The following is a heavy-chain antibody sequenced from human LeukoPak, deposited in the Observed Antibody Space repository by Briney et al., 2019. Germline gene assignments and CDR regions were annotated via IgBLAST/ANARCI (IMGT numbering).Heavy chain of an antibody. D-gene: IGHD5-18*01. CDR3: ARHSPRGYSYALNWFDP. CDR2: IYPGDSDT. Sequence: GESLNISCKGSGYSFTSYWIGWVRQMPGKGLEWMGIIYPGDSDTRNSPSFQGQVTISADKSISTAYLQWSSLKASDTAMYYCARHSPRGYSYALNWFDPWGQGTLVTVSS. V-gene: IGHV5-51*01. J-gene: IGHJ5*02. CDR1: GYSFTSYW.